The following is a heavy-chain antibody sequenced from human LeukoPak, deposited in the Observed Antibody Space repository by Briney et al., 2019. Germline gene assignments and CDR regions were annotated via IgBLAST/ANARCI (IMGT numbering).Heavy chain of an antibody. V-gene: IGHV3-74*01. J-gene: IGHJ3*02. CDR1: GFTLSNYW. D-gene: IGHD3-10*01. CDR2: VNIDGSST. CDR3: AKEGDYYGSGSYRDGFDI. Sequence: GGSLRLSCAASGFTLSNYWMHWVRQAPGKGLVWVSRVNIDGSSTNYADSVKGRFTISRDSFKNTLYLQMNSLRPEDTAVYYCAKEGDYYGSGSYRDGFDIWGQGTRATVSS.